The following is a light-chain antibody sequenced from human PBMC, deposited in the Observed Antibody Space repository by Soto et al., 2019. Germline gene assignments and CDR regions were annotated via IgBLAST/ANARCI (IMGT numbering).Light chain of an antibody. V-gene: IGKV3-20*01. CDR3: QQYGRSPWT. CDR1: QSVSSTY. J-gene: IGKJ1*01. CDR2: GVS. Sequence: EIVLTQSPGTLSLSPGERATLSCRASQSVSSTYLAWYQQKPGQAPRLLMYGVSSRATGIPDRFSASGSGSDFTLTISRLEPEDFAVYYCQQYGRSPWTFGQGTKVDIK.